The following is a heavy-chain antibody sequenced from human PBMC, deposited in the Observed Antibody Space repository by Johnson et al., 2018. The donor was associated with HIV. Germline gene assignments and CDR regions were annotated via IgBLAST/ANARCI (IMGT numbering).Heavy chain of an antibody. V-gene: IGHV3-48*03. CDR2: ISSSGSTI. CDR1: GFMFSSFA. D-gene: IGHD1-26*01. CDR3: AKDGDHSGSTPEAFDI. Sequence: EVQLVESGGGVVQPGRSLRLSCAASGFMFSSFAMHWVRQAPGKGLKWISYISSSGSTIYYADSVKGRFTISRDNSKNTLYLQMNSLRAEDTAVYYCAKDGDHSGSTPEAFDIWGQGTMVTVSS. J-gene: IGHJ3*02.